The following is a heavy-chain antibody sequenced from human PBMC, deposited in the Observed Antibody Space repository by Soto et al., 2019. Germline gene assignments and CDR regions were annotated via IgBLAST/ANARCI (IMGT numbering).Heavy chain of an antibody. Sequence: SLRLSCAASGFIFSTYAMNWVRQAPGKGLEWVSAISSSGDDVYYAESVRGRFTISRDNSINTLYLQMRSLRPEDTAVYYCAHPRGYGVFDAVDIWGQGTMVTVSS. CDR2: ISSSGDDV. D-gene: IGHD4-17*01. CDR1: GFIFSTYA. CDR3: AHPRGYGVFDAVDI. V-gene: IGHV3-23*01. J-gene: IGHJ3*02.